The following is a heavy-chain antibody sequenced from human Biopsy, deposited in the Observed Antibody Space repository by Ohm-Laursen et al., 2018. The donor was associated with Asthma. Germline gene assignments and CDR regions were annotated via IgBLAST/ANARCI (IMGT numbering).Heavy chain of an antibody. Sequence: SSVKVSCKASGDSLGSFINYAISWVRQAPRQGLEWMGGLIPVLGTADYAPMFEGRVTITADESTSTAYLELTSLRFEDTAVYYCARGYSGTDRIVYYYSGMEVWGQGTTVIVSS. D-gene: IGHD5-12*01. CDR2: LIPVLGTA. J-gene: IGHJ6*02. V-gene: IGHV1-69*01. CDR1: GDSLGSFINYA. CDR3: ARGYSGTDRIVYYYSGMEV.